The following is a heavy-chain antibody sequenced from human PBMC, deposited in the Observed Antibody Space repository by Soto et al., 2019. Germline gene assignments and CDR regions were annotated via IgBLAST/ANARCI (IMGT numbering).Heavy chain of an antibody. CDR2: IYYSGRT. Sequence: SETLSLTCIVSGESISSSSYYCGWILHPPGKGLEWIGIIYYSGRTYYNPSFKSRVTISIDTSKNQFSLKLSSVTATDTAVYYCARQRTTVVTQAYFEHWGQGALVTVSS. CDR3: ARQRTTVVTQAYFEH. J-gene: IGHJ4*02. CDR1: GESISSSSYY. D-gene: IGHD2-21*02. V-gene: IGHV4-39*01.